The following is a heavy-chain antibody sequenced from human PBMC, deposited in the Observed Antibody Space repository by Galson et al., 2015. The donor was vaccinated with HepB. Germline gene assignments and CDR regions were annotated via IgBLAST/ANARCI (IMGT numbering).Heavy chain of an antibody. CDR1: GFTFSNAR. D-gene: IGHD3-22*01. J-gene: IGHJ3*02. Sequence: SLRLSCAASGFTFSNARMSWVRQAPGKGLEWVGRIKSKTDGGTTDYAAPVKGRFTISRDDSKNTLYLQMNSLKTEDTAVYYCTTGEHYYDSSGLGAFDIWGQGTMVTVSS. CDR2: IKSKTDGGTT. CDR3: TTGEHYYDSSGLGAFDI. V-gene: IGHV3-15*01.